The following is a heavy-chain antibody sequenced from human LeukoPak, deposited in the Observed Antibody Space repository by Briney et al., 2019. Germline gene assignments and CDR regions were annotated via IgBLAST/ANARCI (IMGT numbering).Heavy chain of an antibody. CDR3: ARANYYDTSGYSRGAFDI. CDR1: GYSVSSGFY. J-gene: IGHJ3*02. Sequence: SETLSLTCSVSGYSVSSGFYWGWIRRPPGKGLEWIGTIYHSGSTYCNPSLKSRVTISVDTSKNQFSLKLSSVTAADTAVYYCARANYYDTSGYSRGAFDIWGQGTMVTVSS. V-gene: IGHV4-38-2*02. CDR2: IYHSGST. D-gene: IGHD3-22*01.